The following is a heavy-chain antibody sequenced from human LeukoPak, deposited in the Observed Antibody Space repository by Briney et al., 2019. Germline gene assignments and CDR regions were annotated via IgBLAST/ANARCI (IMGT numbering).Heavy chain of an antibody. V-gene: IGHV4-61*02. D-gene: IGHD1-26*01. CDR3: ARSEWGFLY. J-gene: IGHJ4*02. CDR2: IYTSGST. CDR1: GGSISSGSYY. Sequence: SQTLSLTCTVSGGSISSGSYYWSWIRQPAGKGLEWIGRIYTSGSTNYNPSLKSRVTISVDTSKNQFSLKLSSVTAADTAAYYCARSEWGFLYWGQGTLVTVSS.